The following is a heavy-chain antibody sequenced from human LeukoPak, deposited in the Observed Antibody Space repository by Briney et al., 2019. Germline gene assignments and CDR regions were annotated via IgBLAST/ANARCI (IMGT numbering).Heavy chain of an antibody. CDR1: GFTFSSYA. CDR2: ISYDGSNK. V-gene: IGHV3-30-3*01. D-gene: IGHD3-10*01. Sequence: GGSLRLSCAASGFTFSSYAMSWVRQAPGKGLEWVAVISYDGSNKYYADSVKGRFTISRDNSKNTLYLQMNSLRAEDTAVYYCARDSSATDSDRYYYYGMDVWGQGTTVTVSS. J-gene: IGHJ6*02. CDR3: ARDSSATDSDRYYYYGMDV.